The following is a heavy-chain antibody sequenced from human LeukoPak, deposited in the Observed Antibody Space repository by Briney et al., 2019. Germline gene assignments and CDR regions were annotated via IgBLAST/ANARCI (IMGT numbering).Heavy chain of an antibody. CDR2: IYYSGST. D-gene: IGHD6-19*01. Sequence: SETLSLTCTVSGGSISSSSYYWGWIRQPPGKGLEWIGSIYYSGSTYYNPSLKSRVTISVDTSKNQFSLKLSSVTAADTAVYYCASAIAVSPWYYFDYWGQGTLVTVSS. V-gene: IGHV4-39*07. J-gene: IGHJ4*02. CDR1: GGSISSSSYY. CDR3: ASAIAVSPWYYFDY.